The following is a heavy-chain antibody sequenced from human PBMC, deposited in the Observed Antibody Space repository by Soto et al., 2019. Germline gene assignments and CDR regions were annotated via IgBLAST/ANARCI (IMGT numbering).Heavy chain of an antibody. D-gene: IGHD1-20*01. Sequence: PGESLKISCKGSGYSFTSYWIGWVRQMPGKGLEWMGIIYPGDSDTRYSPSFQGQVTISADKSISTAYLQWSSLKASDTAMYYCARRNSVGGVTGNYYGMDVWGQGTTVTVSS. CDR2: IYPGDSDT. J-gene: IGHJ6*02. V-gene: IGHV5-51*01. CDR3: ARRNSVGGVTGNYYGMDV. CDR1: GYSFTSYW.